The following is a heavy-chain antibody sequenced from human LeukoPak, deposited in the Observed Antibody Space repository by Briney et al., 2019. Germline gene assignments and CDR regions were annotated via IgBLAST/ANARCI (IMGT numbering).Heavy chain of an antibody. V-gene: IGHV3-30*18. CDR3: AKDRDSGSYRGDFDY. CDR1: GFTFSSYG. CDR2: ISYDGSNK. Sequence: GGSLRLSCAASGFTFSSYGMHWVRQAPGKGLEWVAVISYDGSNKYYADSVKRRFTISRDNSKNTLYLQMNSLRAEDTAVYYCAKDRDSGSYRGDFDYWGQGTLVTVSS. D-gene: IGHD1-26*01. J-gene: IGHJ4*02.